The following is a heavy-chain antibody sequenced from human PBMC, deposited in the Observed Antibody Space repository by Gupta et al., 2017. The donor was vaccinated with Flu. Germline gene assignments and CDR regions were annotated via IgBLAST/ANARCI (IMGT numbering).Heavy chain of an antibody. D-gene: IGHD1-1*01. CDR3: ARAWTQGDAFDI. CDR2: ISSSSSYI. CDR1: GFTFSSYS. J-gene: IGHJ3*02. Sequence: EVQLVESGGGLVKPGGSLRLSCAASGFTFSSYSMNWVRQAPEKGLEWISPISSSSSYIYYEDSLKGRFTISRDNAKNSLYLQMNSLRAEDTAVYYCARAWTQGDAFDIWGQGTMVTVSS. V-gene: IGHV3-21*01.